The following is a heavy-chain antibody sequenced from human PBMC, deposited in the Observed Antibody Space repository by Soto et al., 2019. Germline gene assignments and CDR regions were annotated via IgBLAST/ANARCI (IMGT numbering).Heavy chain of an antibody. V-gene: IGHV3-23*01. CDR3: AKDIVVVVAATYFDY. D-gene: IGHD2-15*01. CDR2: ISGSGGST. J-gene: IGHJ4*02. Sequence: GSLRLSCAASGFTFSSYAMSWVRQAPGKGLEWVSAISGSGGSTYYADSVKGRFTISRDNSKNTLYLQMNSLRAEDTAVYYCAKDIVVVVAATYFDYWGQGTLVTVSS. CDR1: GFTFSSYA.